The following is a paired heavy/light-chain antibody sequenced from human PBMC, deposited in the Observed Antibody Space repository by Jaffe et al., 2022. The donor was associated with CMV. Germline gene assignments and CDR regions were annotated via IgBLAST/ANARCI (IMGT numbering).Light chain of an antibody. Sequence: SSELTQDPSVSVALGQTVRITCQGDSLRDYYTSWYRQKPGQAPVLVIYGNNNRPSGIPDRFSASRSGNTASLTITGAQEEDEADYYCNSRGTTGKHRVFGGGTKLTVL. CDR2: GNN. J-gene: IGLJ2*01. CDR3: NSRGTTGKHRV. V-gene: IGLV3-19*01. CDR1: SLRDYY.
Heavy chain of an antibody. V-gene: IGHV2-5*02. CDR2: IYWDGDT. CDR1: GFSVSSSGVG. D-gene: IGHD3-22*01. Sequence: QITLMESGPTLVKPTQTLTLTCTVSGFSVSSSGVGVGWVRQPPGKALEWLALIYWDGDTRYSPSLETRLTVTKDTSANQVVLKMTDIDPADTATYYCGHSPYHYDSTGDFDYWGPGILVTVSS. CDR3: GHSPYHYDSTGDFDY. J-gene: IGHJ4*02.